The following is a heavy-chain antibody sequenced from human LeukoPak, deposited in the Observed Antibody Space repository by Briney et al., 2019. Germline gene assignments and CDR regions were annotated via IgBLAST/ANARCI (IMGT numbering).Heavy chain of an antibody. Sequence: SETLSLTCTVSGRSISTYYWSWIRQPAGKGLEWIGYIYYSGSTNYNPSLKSRVTISVDTSKNQFSLKLSSVTAADTAVYYCASLDYGETDWGQGTLVTVSS. D-gene: IGHD4-17*01. CDR1: GRSISTYY. CDR3: ASLDYGETD. V-gene: IGHV4-59*01. J-gene: IGHJ4*02. CDR2: IYYSGST.